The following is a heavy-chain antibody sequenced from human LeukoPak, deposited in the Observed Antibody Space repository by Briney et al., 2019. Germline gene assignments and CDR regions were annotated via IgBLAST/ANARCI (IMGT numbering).Heavy chain of an antibody. V-gene: IGHV1-2*02. J-gene: IGHJ4*02. D-gene: IGHD2-15*01. CDR3: ARATQGSGRGD. CDR2: INPNSGGT. Sequence: ASVKVSCKASGYTFTGSYMHWLRQAPGQGLEWMGWINPNSGGTNYAQKFQGRVTVTSDTSISTAYMELSSLTSDDTAVYYCARATQGSGRGDWGQGTLVTVSS. CDR1: GYTFTGSY.